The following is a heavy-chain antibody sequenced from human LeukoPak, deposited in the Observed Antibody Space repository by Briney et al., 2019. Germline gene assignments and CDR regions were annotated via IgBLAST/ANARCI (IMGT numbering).Heavy chain of an antibody. CDR2: IYSGGST. V-gene: IGHV3-66*04. D-gene: IGHD3-22*01. Sequence: GGSLRLSCAASGFTVSSNYMSWVRQAPGKGLEWVSVIYSGGSTYYADSVKGRFTISRDNSKNTLYLQMNSLRAEDTAVYYCARQLYYYDSSGYYYNHSPPYYFDYWGQGTLVTVSS. CDR3: ARQLYYYDSSGYYYNHSPPYYFDY. J-gene: IGHJ4*02. CDR1: GFTVSSNY.